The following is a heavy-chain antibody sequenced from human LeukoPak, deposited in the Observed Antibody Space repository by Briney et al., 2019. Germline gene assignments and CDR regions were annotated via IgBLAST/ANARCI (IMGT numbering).Heavy chain of an antibody. CDR1: GGSISSGDYY. CDR2: IYYSGNT. D-gene: IGHD2-15*01. Sequence: SQTLSLTCSVSGGSISSGDYYWSWIRQHPGKGLEWIGYIYYSGNTYYNPSLKSRPTMSVDTSKNQFSLELSSVTAADTAVYYCARARDCSGGSCYQFNWFDPWGQGTLVTASS. V-gene: IGHV4-31*03. J-gene: IGHJ5*02. CDR3: ARARDCSGGSCYQFNWFDP.